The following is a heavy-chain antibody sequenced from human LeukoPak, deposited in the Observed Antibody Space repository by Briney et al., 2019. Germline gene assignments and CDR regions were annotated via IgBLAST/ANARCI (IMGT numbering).Heavy chain of an antibody. CDR2: IYSGGST. CDR3: ARAGSLDANWFDP. CDR1: GFTVSSNY. J-gene: IGHJ5*02. D-gene: IGHD1-1*01. Sequence: GGSLRLSCAASGFTVSSNYMSWVRQAPGKGLEWVSVIYSGGSTYYADSVKGRFTISRDNSKNTLYLQMNSLRAEDTAVYYCARAGSLDANWFDPWGQGTLVTVSS. V-gene: IGHV3-66*02.